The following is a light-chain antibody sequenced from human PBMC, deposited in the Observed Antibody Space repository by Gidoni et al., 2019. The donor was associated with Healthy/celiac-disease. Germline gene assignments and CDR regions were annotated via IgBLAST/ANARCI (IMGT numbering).Light chain of an antibody. Sequence: QQKPGQSPVLVIYQDSKRPSGIPERFSGSNSGNTATLTISGTQAMDEADYYCQAWDSSVGFGGGTKLTVL. J-gene: IGLJ3*02. CDR2: QDS. CDR3: QAWDSSVG. V-gene: IGLV3-1*01.